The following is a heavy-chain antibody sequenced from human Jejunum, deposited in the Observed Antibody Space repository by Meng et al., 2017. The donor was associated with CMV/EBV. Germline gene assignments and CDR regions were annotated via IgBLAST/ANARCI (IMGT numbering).Heavy chain of an antibody. D-gene: IGHD3-3*01. CDR2: ISSSGDNT. CDR3: ATHYDFWSGYYDY. Sequence: MSWVRQAPGKGLKWVSTISSSGDNTYYADSVKGRFTISRDNSKNTLYLQMNSLRAEDTAVYYCATHYDFWSGYYDYWGQGTLVTVSS. J-gene: IGHJ4*02. V-gene: IGHV3-23*01.